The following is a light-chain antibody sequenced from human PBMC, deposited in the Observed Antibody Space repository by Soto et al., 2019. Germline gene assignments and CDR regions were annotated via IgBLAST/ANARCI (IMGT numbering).Light chain of an antibody. Sequence: SYELTQPPSVSVAPGETAWITCEGNHVGRKSVPWYQQKPGQAPVLVIYYDSARPSGIPARFSGSNSGNMATLTISRVEAGDEADYYCQVWDSGSDHYVFGPGTKLTVL. V-gene: IGLV3-21*04. CDR1: HVGRKS. CDR3: QVWDSGSDHYV. CDR2: YDS. J-gene: IGLJ1*01.